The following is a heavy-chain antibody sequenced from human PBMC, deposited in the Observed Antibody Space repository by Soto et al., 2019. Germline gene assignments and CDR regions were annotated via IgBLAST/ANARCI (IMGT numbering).Heavy chain of an antibody. V-gene: IGHV3-21*02. Sequence: EVQLVESGGGLVKPGGSRRLSCAASGFSFSSYSVNWVRQAPGKGLEWVSCISGTGNYIYYADSVKGRFTISRDNAKNSRYRQMNSLRAEDTAVYYCVRAMDYDSSGYYEDLDYWGQGTLVTVSS. D-gene: IGHD3-22*01. CDR3: VRAMDYDSSGYYEDLDY. J-gene: IGHJ4*02. CDR1: GFSFSSYS. CDR2: ISGTGNYI.